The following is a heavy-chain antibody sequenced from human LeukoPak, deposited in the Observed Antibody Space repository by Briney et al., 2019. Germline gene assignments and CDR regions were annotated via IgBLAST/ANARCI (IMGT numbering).Heavy chain of an antibody. CDR1: GFTFSSYS. CDR2: ISSSGSTI. D-gene: IGHD2-21*02. J-gene: IGHJ4*02. V-gene: IGHV3-48*04. Sequence: PGGSLRLSCAASGFTFSSYSMNWVRQAPGKGLEWVSYISSSGSTIYYADSVKGRFTISRDNAKNSLYLQMNSLRAEDTAVYYCARDGDVVVTAQGYFDYWGQGTLVTVSS. CDR3: ARDGDVVVTAQGYFDY.